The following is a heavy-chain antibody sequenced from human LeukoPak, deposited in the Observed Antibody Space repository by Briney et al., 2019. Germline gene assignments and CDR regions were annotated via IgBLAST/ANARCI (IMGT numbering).Heavy chain of an antibody. D-gene: IGHD3-10*01. Sequence: SETLSLTCAVYGGSFSGYYWSWIRQPPGKGLEWIGEINHSGSTNYNPSLKSRVTISVDTSKNQFSLKLSSVTAADTAVYYCARGRYYGSGRNTYFDYWCQGTLVTVSS. CDR3: ARGRYYGSGRNTYFDY. V-gene: IGHV4-34*01. CDR1: GGSFSGYY. J-gene: IGHJ4*02. CDR2: INHSGST.